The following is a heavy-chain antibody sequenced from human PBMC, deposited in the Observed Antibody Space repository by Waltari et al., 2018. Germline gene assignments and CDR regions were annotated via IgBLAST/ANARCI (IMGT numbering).Heavy chain of an antibody. J-gene: IGHJ3*02. D-gene: IGHD1-26*01. Sequence: QVQLQESGPGLVKPSETLSLTCTVSGGSISSYYWNWIRQPPGKGVEWIGYIYYSGSASYNPSLKSLVTISVDTSRTQFSLKVISVTAADTAVYYCARDRGGAVGGVFDIWGQGTMVTVSS. V-gene: IGHV4-59*01. CDR1: GGSISSYY. CDR2: IYYSGSA. CDR3: ARDRGGAVGGVFDI.